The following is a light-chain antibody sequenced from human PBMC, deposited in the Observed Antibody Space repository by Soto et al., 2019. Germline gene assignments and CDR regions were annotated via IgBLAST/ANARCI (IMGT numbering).Light chain of an antibody. Sequence: DIQMTQSPSTLSASVGDRVTITCRASQSISSWLAWYQQKPGKAPKLLIYDASSLESGFPSRFSGSGSGTEFTLTISSLQPDDFATYYCQQYNSDFPAFGPGTKVDIK. J-gene: IGKJ3*01. CDR3: QQYNSDFPA. V-gene: IGKV1-5*01. CDR1: QSISSW. CDR2: DAS.